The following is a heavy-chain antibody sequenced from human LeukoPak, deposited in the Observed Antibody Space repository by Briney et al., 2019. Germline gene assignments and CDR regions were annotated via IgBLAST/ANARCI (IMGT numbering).Heavy chain of an antibody. Sequence: SQTLSLTCTVSGDSISSGDYYRSWIRQHPGRGLEWIGYIYYSGSTNYNPSLKSRVTISVDTSKNQFSLKLSSVTAADTAVYYCARAVRREFYSSSYWYFDLWGRGTLVTVSS. CDR3: ARAVRREFYSSSYWYFDL. CDR1: GDSISSGDYY. J-gene: IGHJ2*01. CDR2: IYYSGST. V-gene: IGHV4-61*08. D-gene: IGHD6-13*01.